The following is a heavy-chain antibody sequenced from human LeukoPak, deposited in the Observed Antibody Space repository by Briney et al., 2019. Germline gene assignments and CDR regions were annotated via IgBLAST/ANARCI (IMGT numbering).Heavy chain of an antibody. CDR3: AKCSGYTDIDAFDI. Sequence: SETLSLTCTVSGGSISSYYWSWIRQPPGKGLEWIGYIYYSGSTNYNPSLKSRVTISVDTSKNQFSLKLSSVTAADTAVYYCAKCSGYTDIDAFDIWGQGTMVTVSS. V-gene: IGHV4-59*08. D-gene: IGHD3-22*01. CDR1: GGSISSYY. J-gene: IGHJ3*02. CDR2: IYYSGST.